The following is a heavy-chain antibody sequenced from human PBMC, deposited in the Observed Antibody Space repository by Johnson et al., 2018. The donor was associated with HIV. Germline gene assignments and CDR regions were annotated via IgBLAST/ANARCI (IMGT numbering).Heavy chain of an antibody. CDR1: GFKFDDYG. V-gene: IGHV3-66*01. CDR3: ARGVVVVPAAASHAFDI. J-gene: IGHJ3*02. Sequence: VQLVESGGGVVRPGGSLRLSCVVSGFKFDDYGMNWVRQAPGKGLEWVSVIYSGGSTYYADSVKGRFTISRDNSKNTLYLQMNSLRAEDTAVYYCARGVVVVPAAASHAFDIWGQGTMVTVSS. D-gene: IGHD2-2*01. CDR2: IYSGGST.